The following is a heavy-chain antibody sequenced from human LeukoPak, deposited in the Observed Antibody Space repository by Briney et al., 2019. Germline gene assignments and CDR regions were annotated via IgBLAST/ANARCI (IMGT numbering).Heavy chain of an antibody. Sequence: PSETLSLTCTVSGGSISNYYWSWIRQPAGKGLEWIGHIYTSGSTNYNPPLKSRVTMSVDTSKNHFSLNLSSVTAADTAVYYCARDRQSSSWANWFDPWGQGILVTVSS. CDR2: IYTSGST. D-gene: IGHD6-13*01. CDR3: ARDRQSSSWANWFDP. V-gene: IGHV4-4*07. CDR1: GGSISNYY. J-gene: IGHJ5*02.